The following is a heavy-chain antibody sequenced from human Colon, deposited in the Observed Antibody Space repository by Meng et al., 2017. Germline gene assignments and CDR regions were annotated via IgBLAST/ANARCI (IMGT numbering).Heavy chain of an antibody. D-gene: IGHD6-19*01. Sequence: SYAASGFISNKYAMTWVHQAPGKGLEWVSAISGSANSTYYANSVEGRFTISRANSKNTLYLLINRLSAEDTAVYYCAKAPSGSYSSGWYGGDIWGQGTLVTVSS. CDR1: GFISNKYA. V-gene: IGHV3-23*01. CDR2: ISGSANST. J-gene: IGHJ4*02. CDR3: AKAPSGSYSSGWYGGDI.